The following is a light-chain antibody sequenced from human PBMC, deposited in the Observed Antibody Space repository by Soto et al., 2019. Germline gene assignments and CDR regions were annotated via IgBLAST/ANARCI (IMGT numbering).Light chain of an antibody. CDR1: SSDIGGYNY. CDR2: EVS. CDR3: CSYAGSSTWV. J-gene: IGLJ3*02. V-gene: IGLV2-8*01. Sequence: QSALTQPPSASGSPGQSVTISCTGTSSDIGGYNYVSWYQQHPGKAPKLMIYEVSKRPSGVPHRFSGSKSGNTASLTVSGLQAEDEADYYCCSYAGSSTWVFGGGTKVTVL.